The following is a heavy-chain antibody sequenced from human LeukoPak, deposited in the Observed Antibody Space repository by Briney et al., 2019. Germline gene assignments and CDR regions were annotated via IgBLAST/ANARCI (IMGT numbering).Heavy chain of an antibody. CDR2: IKQDGSEK. Sequence: GGSLRLSCAASGFTFSSYWMSWVRQAPGKGLEWVANIKQDGSEKYYVDSVKGRFTISRDNAKNSLYLQMNSLRAEDTAVYYCARGLTGFWSGYSNWFDPRGQGTLVTVSS. J-gene: IGHJ5*02. V-gene: IGHV3-7*01. CDR1: GFTFSSYW. CDR3: ARGLTGFWSGYSNWFDP. D-gene: IGHD3-3*01.